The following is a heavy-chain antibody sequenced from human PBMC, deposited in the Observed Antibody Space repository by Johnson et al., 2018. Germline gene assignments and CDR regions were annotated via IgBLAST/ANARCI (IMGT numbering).Heavy chain of an antibody. J-gene: IGHJ3*02. CDR1: GYTFTSYA. Sequence: QVQLVQSGAEVKKPGASVKVSCKASGYTFTSYAISWVRQAPGQGLEWMGWISAYSGNTNYAQKLQGRVTMTTDTSTGTAYMELRSLRSDDTAVYYRARVPSVVGAIHAFDIWGQGTMVTVSS. D-gene: IGHD1-26*01. CDR2: ISAYSGNT. CDR3: ARVPSVVGAIHAFDI. V-gene: IGHV1-18*01.